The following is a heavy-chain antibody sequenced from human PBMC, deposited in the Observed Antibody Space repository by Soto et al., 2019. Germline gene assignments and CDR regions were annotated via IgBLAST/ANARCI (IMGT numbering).Heavy chain of an antibody. V-gene: IGHV1-69*06. Sequence: QVQLVQSGAELMKPGSSVKVSCKASGGTFLSYAISWVRQATGQGLEWMGGIIPIFGTANYAQKFQGRVTSTAYKSTSTAYMELSSMSSEDTAVYYCARVDYEATFDPWGQGTLVTVSS. CDR3: ARVDYEATFDP. CDR1: GGTFLSYA. J-gene: IGHJ5*02. D-gene: IGHD3-22*01. CDR2: IIPIFGTA.